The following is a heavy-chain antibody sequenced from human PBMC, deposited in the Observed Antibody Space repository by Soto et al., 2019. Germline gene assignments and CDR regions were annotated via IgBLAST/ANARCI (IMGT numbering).Heavy chain of an antibody. V-gene: IGHV3-9*01. Sequence: ESGGGLVQPGRSLRLSCAASGFTFDDYAMHWVRQAPGKGLEWVSGISWNSGSIGYADSVKGRFTISRDNAKNSLYLQMNSLRAEDTALYYCAKDIGYCSGGSCYRNDAFDIWGQGTMVTVSS. CDR3: AKDIGYCSGGSCYRNDAFDI. CDR1: GFTFDDYA. CDR2: ISWNSGSI. J-gene: IGHJ3*02. D-gene: IGHD2-15*01.